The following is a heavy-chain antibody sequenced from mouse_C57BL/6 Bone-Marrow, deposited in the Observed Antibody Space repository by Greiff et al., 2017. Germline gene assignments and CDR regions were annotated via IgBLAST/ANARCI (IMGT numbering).Heavy chain of an antibody. CDR1: GYSITSGYD. D-gene: IGHD1-1*01. Sequence: EVKLMESGPGMVKPSQSLSLTCTVTGYSITSGYDWHWIRHFPGNKLEWMGYISYSGSTNYNPSLKSRISITHDTSKNHFFLKLNSVTTEDTATYYCARDDYYGRSPFAYWGQGTLVTVSA. J-gene: IGHJ3*01. CDR3: ARDDYYGRSPFAY. CDR2: ISYSGST. V-gene: IGHV3-1*01.